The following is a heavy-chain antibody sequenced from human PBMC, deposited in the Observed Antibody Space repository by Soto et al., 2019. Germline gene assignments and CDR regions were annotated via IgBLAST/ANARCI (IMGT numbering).Heavy chain of an antibody. D-gene: IGHD3-3*01. CDR2: ITGSGAKT. CDR3: AKDRSLYDFWSGSGMDV. V-gene: IGHV3-23*01. J-gene: IGHJ6*04. Sequence: GGSLRLSCASSGFTFRNYTMNWVRQAPGMGLEWVSGITGSGAKTHDADFVKGRFTISRDNSKNTLYLQMNSLRAEDTALYYCAKDRSLYDFWSGSGMDVWGKGTTVTVSS. CDR1: GFTFRNYT.